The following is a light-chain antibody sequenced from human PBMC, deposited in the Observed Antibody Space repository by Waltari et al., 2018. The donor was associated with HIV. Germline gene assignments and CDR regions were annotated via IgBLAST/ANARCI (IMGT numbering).Light chain of an antibody. V-gene: IGLV1-47*01. Sequence: QSVLTQPPSASGTPGQRVTISCSGSSSNIGSNYVYWYQQLPGTTPQLLVYRNKQRPAGVPDRFSGSRSGTSASLAISGLRSEDEADYYWATWDGRLSGVVFGGGTKLTVL. CDR1: SSNIGSNY. CDR3: ATWDGRLSGVV. CDR2: RNK. J-gene: IGLJ2*01.